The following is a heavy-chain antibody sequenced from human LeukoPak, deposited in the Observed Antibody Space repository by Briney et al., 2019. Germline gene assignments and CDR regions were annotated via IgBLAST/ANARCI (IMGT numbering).Heavy chain of an antibody. CDR3: ARGLIERYYYYYGMDV. CDR2: IIPIFGTA. CDR1: GYTFTSYG. V-gene: IGHV1-69*13. D-gene: IGHD2-21*01. J-gene: IGHJ6*02. Sequence: SVKVSCKASGYTFTSYGISWVRQAPGQGLEWMGGIIPIFGTANYAQKFQGRVTITADESTSTAYMELSSLRSEDTAVYYCARGLIERYYYYYGMDVWGQGTTVTVSS.